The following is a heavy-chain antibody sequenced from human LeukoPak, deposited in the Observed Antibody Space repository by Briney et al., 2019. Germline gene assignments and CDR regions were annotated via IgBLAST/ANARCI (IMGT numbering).Heavy chain of an antibody. J-gene: IGHJ3*02. V-gene: IGHV1-69*04. Sequence: SVKVSCKASGGTFSSYAISWVRQAPGQGLEWMGRIIPILGIANYAQKFQGRVTITADKSTSTAYMELSSLRSEDTAVYYCARERSSGYYIAFDIWGQGTMVTVSS. CDR1: GGTFSSYA. CDR2: IIPILGIA. D-gene: IGHD3-22*01. CDR3: ARERSSGYYIAFDI.